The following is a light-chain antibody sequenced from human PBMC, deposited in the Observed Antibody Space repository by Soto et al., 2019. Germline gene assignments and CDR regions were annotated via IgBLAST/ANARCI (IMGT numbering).Light chain of an antibody. CDR3: QXXGSSPQT. CDR2: GAS. J-gene: IGKJ1*01. Sequence: EIVLTQSPGTLSLSPGERAALSCRASQSVSSSSLAWYQQKPGQAPRLLVYGASSRATGVPDRFSGSGSGTDFTLIISSLRPEXXALXFXQXXGSSPQTFGQGTKVESK. CDR1: QSVSSSS. V-gene: IGKV3-20*01.